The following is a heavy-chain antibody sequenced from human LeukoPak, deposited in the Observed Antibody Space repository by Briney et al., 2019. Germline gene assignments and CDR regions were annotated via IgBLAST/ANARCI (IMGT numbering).Heavy chain of an antibody. CDR3: ARGTASPYAHPFDY. D-gene: IGHD1-14*01. V-gene: IGHV3-53*03. Sequence: PGGSLRLSCAVSGLTVGSTYMSWVRQAPGKGLEWVSIIFAGGSTYHADSVKGRFTISRDNTKNSLFLQMDSLRAEDTAFYYCARGTASPYAHPFDYWGQGPLVTVSS. J-gene: IGHJ4*02. CDR2: IFAGGST. CDR1: GLTVGSTY.